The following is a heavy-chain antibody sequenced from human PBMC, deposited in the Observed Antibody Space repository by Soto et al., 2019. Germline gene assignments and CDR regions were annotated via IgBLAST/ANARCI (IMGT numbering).Heavy chain of an antibody. V-gene: IGHV4-30-4*01. D-gene: IGHD1-1*01. J-gene: IGHJ5*02. CDR2: IYYSGST. CDR3: ARLEPRSAWFDP. Sequence: SETLSLTCTVSGGSLSSGDYYWSWIRQTPGKGLEWIGYIYYSGSTYYNPSLKSRVTISVGTSKNQFSLKLSSVTAADTAVYYCARLEPRSAWFDPWGQGTLVTVSS. CDR1: GGSLSSGDYY.